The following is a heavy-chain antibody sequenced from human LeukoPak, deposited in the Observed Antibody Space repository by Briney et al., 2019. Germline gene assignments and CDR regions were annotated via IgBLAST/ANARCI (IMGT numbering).Heavy chain of an antibody. V-gene: IGHV3-21*01. CDR3: ARSSISKDAFDI. CDR2: ISSSSSYI. D-gene: IGHD6-13*01. CDR1: GFTFSSYS. J-gene: IGHJ3*02. Sequence: GRSLRLSCAASGFTFSSYSMNWVRQAPGKGLEWVSSISSSSSYIYYADSVKGRFTISRDNAKNSLYLQMNSLRAEDTAVYYCARSSISKDAFDIWGQGTMVTVSS.